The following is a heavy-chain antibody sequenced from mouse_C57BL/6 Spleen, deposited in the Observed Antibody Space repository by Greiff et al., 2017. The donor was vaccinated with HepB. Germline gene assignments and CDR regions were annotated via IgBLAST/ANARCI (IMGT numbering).Heavy chain of an antibody. V-gene: IGHV1-5*01. CDR1: GYTFTSYW. Sequence: EVQLQQSGTVLARPGASVKMSCKTSGYTFTSYWMHWVKQRPGQGLEWIGAIYHGNSDTSYNQKFKGKAKLTAVTSASTAYMELSSLTNEDSEVYYCTRSITAVGGAMDYWGQGTSVTVSS. CDR3: TRSITAVGGAMDY. J-gene: IGHJ4*01. D-gene: IGHD1-1*01. CDR2: IYHGNSDT.